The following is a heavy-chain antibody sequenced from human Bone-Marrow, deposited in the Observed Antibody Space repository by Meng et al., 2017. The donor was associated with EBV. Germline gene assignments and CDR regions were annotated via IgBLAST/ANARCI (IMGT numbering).Heavy chain of an antibody. D-gene: IGHD3-10*01. Sequence: QGRLGQSSGEVKKPGSSVKVSCKTSGGPFRNYAISWVRQAPGQGLEWLGGFLPTLGAPNYAQKFHGRVSITADESTSTHYMDLSSLRSEDTAMYYCASESGRGYTPDYWGQGTLVTVSS. CDR1: GGPFRNYA. V-gene: IGHV1-69*01. J-gene: IGHJ4*02. CDR3: ASESGRGYTPDY. CDR2: FLPTLGAP.